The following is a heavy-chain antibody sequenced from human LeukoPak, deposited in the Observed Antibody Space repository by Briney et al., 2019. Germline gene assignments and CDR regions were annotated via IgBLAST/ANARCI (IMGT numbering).Heavy chain of an antibody. J-gene: IGHJ6*02. CDR2: IYTSGST. V-gene: IGHV4-61*02. CDR3: ARGHKYYYGMDV. Sequence: SETLSLTCTVSGGSISSGSYYWSWIRQPAGKGVEWTGRIYTSGSTNYNPSLKSRVTISVDTSKNQFSLKLSSVTAADTAVYYCARGHKYYYGMDVWGQGTTVTVSS. D-gene: IGHD2-21*01. CDR1: GGSISSGSYY.